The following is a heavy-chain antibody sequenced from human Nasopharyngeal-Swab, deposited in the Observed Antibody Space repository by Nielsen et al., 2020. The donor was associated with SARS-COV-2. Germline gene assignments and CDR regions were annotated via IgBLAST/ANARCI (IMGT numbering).Heavy chain of an antibody. CDR2: IYYSGST. D-gene: IGHD3-9*01. Sequence: WIRQPPGKGLEWIGYIYYSGSTNYNPSLKSRVTISVDTSKNQLSLKLNSVTAADTAVYYCARVLTGPHDAFDIWGQGTMVTVSS. CDR3: ARVLTGPHDAFDI. J-gene: IGHJ3*02. V-gene: IGHV4-59*01.